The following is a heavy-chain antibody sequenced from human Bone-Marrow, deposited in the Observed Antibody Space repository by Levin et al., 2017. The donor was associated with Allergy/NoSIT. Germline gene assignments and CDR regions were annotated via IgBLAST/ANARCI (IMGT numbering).Heavy chain of an antibody. CDR3: AGGEETYGMDV. CDR2: IRGSSSNI. D-gene: IGHD3-16*01. V-gene: IGHV3-21*06. J-gene: IGHJ6*02. Sequence: GGSLRLSCAASGFTFSTYTMIWVRQAPGKGLEWVSAIRGSSSNINYADSVKGRFTISRDNAKNSLYLQINNLRDEDTAVYYCAGGEETYGMDVWGQGTTVTVS. CDR1: GFTFSTYT.